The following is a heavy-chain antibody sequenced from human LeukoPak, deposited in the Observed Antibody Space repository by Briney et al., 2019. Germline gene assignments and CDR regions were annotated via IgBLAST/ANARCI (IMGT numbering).Heavy chain of an antibody. CDR1: EFTFTSYA. CDR2: IRSKAYGGTT. D-gene: IGHD4-17*01. J-gene: IGHJ4*02. CDR3: TRALRSYYGDNLDY. V-gene: IGHV3-49*04. Sequence: PGGSLRLSCAASEFTFTSYAMSWVRQAPGKGLEWVGFIRSKAYGGTTEYAASVKGRFTISRDDSKSIAYLQMNSLKTEDTAVYYCTRALRSYYGDNLDYWGQGTLVTVSS.